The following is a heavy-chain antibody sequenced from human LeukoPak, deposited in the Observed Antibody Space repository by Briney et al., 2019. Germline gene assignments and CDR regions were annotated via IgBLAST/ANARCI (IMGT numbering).Heavy chain of an antibody. J-gene: IGHJ4*02. D-gene: IGHD6-19*01. CDR2: VSTDGIGT. CDR1: DFGSHH. Sequence: GGSLRLSCVASDFGSHHMHWVRQAPGKGLVWVSRVSTDGIGTAYADSVKGRFTISRDNAKNTVYLQMNSLRAEDTAVYYCAGGGYSSGLDYWGQGTLVTVSS. V-gene: IGHV3-74*01. CDR3: AGGGYSSGLDY.